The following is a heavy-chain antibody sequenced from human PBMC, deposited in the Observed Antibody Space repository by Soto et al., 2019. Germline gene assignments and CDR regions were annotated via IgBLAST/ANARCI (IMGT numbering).Heavy chain of an antibody. CDR1: GDTFSNYG. Sequence: ASVKVSCKTSGDTFSNYGITWVREAPGQPLEWLGWISLYSDGTNYAQKFQGRVSMTTDTSTTTAYMELRSLRSDDTAVYYCARVVPRDEAWFGPWGQGTLVTVSS. CDR2: ISLYSDGT. D-gene: IGHD2-2*01. V-gene: IGHV1-18*01. CDR3: ARVVPRDEAWFGP. J-gene: IGHJ5*02.